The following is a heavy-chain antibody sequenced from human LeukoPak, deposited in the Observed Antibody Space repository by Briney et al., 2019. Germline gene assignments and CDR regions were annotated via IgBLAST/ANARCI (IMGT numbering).Heavy chain of an antibody. CDR1: GFTFSSYA. J-gene: IGHJ4*02. V-gene: IGHV3-23*01. D-gene: IGHD3-22*01. Sequence: PGGSLRLSCAASGFTFSSYAMSWVRQAPGKGLEWVSAISGSGGSTYYADSVKGRFTISRDNSKNTLYLQMNSLRAEDTAVYYCAKSDLYYYDSSGYYYDYWGQGTLVTVSS. CDR3: AKSDLYYYDSSGYYYDY. CDR2: ISGSGGST.